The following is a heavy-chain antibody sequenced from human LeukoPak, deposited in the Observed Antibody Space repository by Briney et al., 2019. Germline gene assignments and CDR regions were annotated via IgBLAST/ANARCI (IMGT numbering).Heavy chain of an antibody. Sequence: GRSLRLSCAASGFTFSSYCMHWARQAPRKGLEWVAVISYDGSNKYYADSVKGRFTISRDSSKNTLHLQMNSLRAEDTAVYYCARGETVTNYYYYGMDVWGQGTTVTVSS. CDR3: ARGETVTNYYYYGMDV. J-gene: IGHJ6*02. V-gene: IGHV3-30*03. D-gene: IGHD4-11*01. CDR1: GFTFSSYC. CDR2: ISYDGSNK.